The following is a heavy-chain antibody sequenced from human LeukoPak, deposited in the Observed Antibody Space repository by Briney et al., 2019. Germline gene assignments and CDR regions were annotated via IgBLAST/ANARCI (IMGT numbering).Heavy chain of an antibody. Sequence: GRSLGLSCAVSGITFSGYGMHWVRQAPGKGLEWVAVVSDDGDKKHYADSVKGRFIISRDNSKNTLYLQMNTLRAEDTALYYRVKGVRSSLTASGWFDPWGQGTMVTVSS. D-gene: IGHD2-21*02. CDR3: VKGVRSSLTASGWFDP. CDR1: GITFSGYG. J-gene: IGHJ5*02. V-gene: IGHV3-30*18. CDR2: VSDDGDKK.